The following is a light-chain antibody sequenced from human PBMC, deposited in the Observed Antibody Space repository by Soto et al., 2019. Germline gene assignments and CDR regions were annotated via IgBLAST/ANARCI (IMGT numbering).Light chain of an antibody. V-gene: IGLV1-40*01. CDR3: QSYDSSLSVSYF. J-gene: IGLJ1*01. Sequence: QSVLTQPPSVSGAPGQRVTISCTGSSSNIGAGYDVHWYQQLPGTAPKLLIYGNSNRPSGVPDRFSGSKSGTSASLAITGLQAEDEADYYCQSYDSSLSVSYFFGTGTKLTVL. CDR2: GNS. CDR1: SSNIGAGYD.